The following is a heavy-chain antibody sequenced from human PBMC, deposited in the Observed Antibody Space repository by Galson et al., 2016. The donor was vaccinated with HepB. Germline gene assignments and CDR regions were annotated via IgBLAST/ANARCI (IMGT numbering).Heavy chain of an antibody. J-gene: IGHJ5*02. D-gene: IGHD3-3*01. CDR3: ARDVSYDFWSGYYSRFDT. CDR2: IYYSGTN. Sequence: ETLSLTCTVSGGSISSYYWSWVRQPPGKGLEWIGYIYYSGTNHYNPPLKNRVSISVDTSKDQFSLKLRSVTAADTSVYYCARDVSYDFWSGYYSRFDTRGQGTLVTVSS. CDR1: GGSISSYY. V-gene: IGHV4-59*12.